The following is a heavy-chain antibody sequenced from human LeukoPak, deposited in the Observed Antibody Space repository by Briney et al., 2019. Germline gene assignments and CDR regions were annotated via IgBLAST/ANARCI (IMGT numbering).Heavy chain of an antibody. CDR1: GGSISSGGYS. J-gene: IGHJ3*02. V-gene: IGHV4-30-2*01. CDR2: IYHSGST. Sequence: SQTLSLTCAVSGGSISSGGYSWSWLRQPPGKGLEWIGYIYHSGSTYYNPSLKSRVTISVDRSKNQFSLKLSSVTAADTAVYYCARSVYDSSGYRFAFDIWGQGTMVTVSS. D-gene: IGHD3-22*01. CDR3: ARSVYDSSGYRFAFDI.